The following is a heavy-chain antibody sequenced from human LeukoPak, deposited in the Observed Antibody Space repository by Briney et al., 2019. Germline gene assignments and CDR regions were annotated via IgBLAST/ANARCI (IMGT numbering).Heavy chain of an antibody. D-gene: IGHD2-21*02. V-gene: IGHV1-18*01. CDR2: ISAYNGNT. J-gene: IGHJ5*02. CDR3: AYCGGDCYSRWFDP. CDR1: GYTFTSYG. Sequence: ASVTVSFKASGYTFTSYGISWVRQAPGQGLEWMGWISAYNGNTNYAQKLQGRITMTTDTSTSTAYMELRSLRSDDTAVYYCAYCGGDCYSRWFDPWGQGTLVTVSS.